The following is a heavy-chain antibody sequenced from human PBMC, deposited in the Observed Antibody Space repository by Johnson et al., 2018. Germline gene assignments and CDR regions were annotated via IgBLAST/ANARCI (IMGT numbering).Heavy chain of an antibody. CDR1: GFTFSSAW. D-gene: IGHD3-3*01. CDR2: IKRKTDGGTT. Sequence: EVRLVETGGGVVQPGRSLRLSCAASGFTFSSAWMSWVRQAPGKGLEWVGRIKRKTDGGTTDYTAPVKGRCAIARDDSENTLYLQMNSLKPEDTAVYYCTKALGGISGWGQGTLVTVSS. J-gene: IGHJ4*02. V-gene: IGHV3-15*01. CDR3: TKALGGISG.